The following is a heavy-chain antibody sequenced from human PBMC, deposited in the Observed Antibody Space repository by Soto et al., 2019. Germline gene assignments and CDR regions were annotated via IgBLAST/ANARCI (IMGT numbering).Heavy chain of an antibody. J-gene: IGHJ6*02. CDR1: GYTFTSYA. CDR2: INAGNGNT. CDR3: ARVRLRYCSGGSCHNLYYYYGMDV. V-gene: IGHV1-3*01. D-gene: IGHD2-15*01. Sequence: ASVKVSCKASGYTFTSYAMHWVRQAPGQRLEWMGWINAGNGNTKYSQKFQGRVTITRDTSASTAYMELSSLRSEDTAVYYCARVRLRYCSGGSCHNLYYYYGMDVWGQGTTVTVSS.